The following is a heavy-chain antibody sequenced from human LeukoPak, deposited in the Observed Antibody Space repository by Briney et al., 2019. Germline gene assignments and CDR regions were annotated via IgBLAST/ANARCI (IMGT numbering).Heavy chain of an antibody. CDR3: ARASMVVVEHAFDI. V-gene: IGHV4-59*01. CDR2: IYYSGST. CDR1: GGSISSDY. D-gene: IGHD3-22*01. J-gene: IGHJ3*02. Sequence: SETLSLTCTVSGGSISSDYWSWIRQPPGKGLEWIGSIYYSGSTDYNPSFKGRVTISVDTSKNQFSLRLSSVTAADTALYYCARASMVVVEHAFDIWGQGTMVTVSS.